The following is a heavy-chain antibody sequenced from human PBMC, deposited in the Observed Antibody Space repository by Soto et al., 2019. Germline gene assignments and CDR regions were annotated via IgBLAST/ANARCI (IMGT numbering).Heavy chain of an antibody. CDR2: IKSKTDGGTT. CDR1: GFTFNNAW. D-gene: IGHD6-6*01. J-gene: IGHJ6*02. V-gene: IGHV3-15*07. Sequence: GGSLRLSCAASGFTFNNAWMNWVRQSPGKGLEWVGRIKSKTDGGTTDYAAPVKGRFTISRDDSKNTLYLQMNSLKTEDTAVYYCTTTLIATRPGYYYYGMDVWGQGTTVTVSS. CDR3: TTTLIATRPGYYYYGMDV.